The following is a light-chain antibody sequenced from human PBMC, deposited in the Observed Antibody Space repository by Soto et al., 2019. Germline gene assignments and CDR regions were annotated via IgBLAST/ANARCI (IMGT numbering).Light chain of an antibody. Sequence: QSALTQPASVSGSPGQSITISCTGTSSDVGGYNYVSWYQQHPGEAPKLMIYEVINRPSGVSNCFSCSKSGYTASLTISLLKAEDEADYYCRSYTIGSTLVFGTGTKVNV. J-gene: IGLJ1*01. CDR2: EVI. CDR1: SSDVGGYNY. V-gene: IGLV2-14*01. CDR3: RSYTIGSTLV.